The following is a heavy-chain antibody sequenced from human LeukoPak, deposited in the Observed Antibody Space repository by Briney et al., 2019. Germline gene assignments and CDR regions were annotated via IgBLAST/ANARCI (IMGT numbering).Heavy chain of an antibody. CDR1: GGSLSSGDYY. D-gene: IGHD3-22*01. Sequence: SETLSLTCTVSGGSLSSGDYYWSWIRQPPGKGLEWIAYIYYSGSTYYNPSLKSRVTISVDTSKNQCSLKLSSVTAADTAVYYCARAYDSSGYYLYFDYWGQGTLVTVSS. CDR2: IYYSGST. J-gene: IGHJ4*02. V-gene: IGHV4-30-4*08. CDR3: ARAYDSSGYYLYFDY.